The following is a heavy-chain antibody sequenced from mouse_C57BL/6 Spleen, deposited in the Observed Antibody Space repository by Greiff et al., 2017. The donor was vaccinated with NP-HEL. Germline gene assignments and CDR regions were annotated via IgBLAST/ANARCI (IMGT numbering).Heavy chain of an antibody. V-gene: IGHV5-6*01. CDR2: ISSGGSYT. CDR3: ARKGNYLDY. CDR1: GFTFSSYG. J-gene: IGHJ2*01. Sequence: EVQLQESGGDLVKPGGSLKLSCAASGFTFSSYGMSWVRQTPDKRLEWVATISSGGSYTYYPDSVKGRFTISRDNAKNTLYLQMSSLKSEDTAMYYCARKGNYLDYWGQGTTLTVSS.